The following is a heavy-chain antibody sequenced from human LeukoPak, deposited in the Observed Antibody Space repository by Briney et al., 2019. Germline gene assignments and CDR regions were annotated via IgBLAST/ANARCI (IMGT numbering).Heavy chain of an antibody. V-gene: IGHV3-7*01. Sequence: PGGSLRLSCAASGFTFSSYWMSWVRQAPGKGLEWVANIKQDGSEKYYVDSVKGRFTISRDNAKNSLYLQMNSLRAEDRAVYYCARDSGTFYYDSSGYYLNDYWGQGTLVTVSS. D-gene: IGHD3-22*01. CDR1: GFTFSSYW. CDR2: IKQDGSEK. CDR3: ARDSGTFYYDSSGYYLNDY. J-gene: IGHJ4*02.